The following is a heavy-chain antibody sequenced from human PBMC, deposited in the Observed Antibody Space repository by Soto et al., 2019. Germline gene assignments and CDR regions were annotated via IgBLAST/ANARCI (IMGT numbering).Heavy chain of an antibody. J-gene: IGHJ2*01. D-gene: IGHD3-10*01. CDR2: IYHSGST. CDR3: ARSAGVYYGSGTYWYFDL. Sequence: QVQLQESGPGLVKPSGTLSLTCAVSGGSISSSNWWSWVRQPPGKGLEWIGEIYHSGSTNYNPSLKCRVPISVDKSKTPSSLTLSSVTAADTAVYYCARSAGVYYGSGTYWYFDLWGRGTLVTVSS. V-gene: IGHV4-4*02. CDR1: GGSISSSNW.